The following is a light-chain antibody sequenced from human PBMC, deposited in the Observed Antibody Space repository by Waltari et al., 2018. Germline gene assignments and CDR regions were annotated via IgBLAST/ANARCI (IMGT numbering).Light chain of an antibody. J-gene: IGLJ1*01. CDR1: TSDVGSYDL. CDR3: CSYAGRGTYF. CDR2: EVF. V-gene: IGLV2-23*02. Sequence: QSALTQPASVSGTPGQSITISCSGTTSDVGSYDLVSWYQQHPGEAPKLLICEVFKRPPDTSSRFSCAKSGSTASLTISWLQPEDGADYFCCSYAGRGTYFFGSGTKVTVL.